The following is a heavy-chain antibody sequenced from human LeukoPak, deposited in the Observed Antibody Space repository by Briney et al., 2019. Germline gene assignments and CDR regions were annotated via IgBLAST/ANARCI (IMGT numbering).Heavy chain of an antibody. J-gene: IGHJ5*02. V-gene: IGHV4-39*01. D-gene: IGHD6-13*01. CDR3: ARSIAGDGPTHNWFGP. Sequence: PSETLSLTCTVSGGSITTTSTYWGWIRQPPGKGLEWIGSIYYSGTTYYNPSLKSRVTIFVDTSKNRSSLKLSSVTAADMATYYCARSIAGDGPTHNWFGPWGQGALVTVSS. CDR2: IYYSGTT. CDR1: GGSITTTSTY.